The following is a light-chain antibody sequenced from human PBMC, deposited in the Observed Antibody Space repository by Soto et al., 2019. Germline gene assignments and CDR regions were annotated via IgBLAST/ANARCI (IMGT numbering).Light chain of an antibody. CDR3: SSYSTSTSVV. V-gene: IGLV1-44*01. Sequence: QSVLTQPPSASGTPGQRVTISCSGSSSNIGGNTVNWYQQLPGTAPKLLIYKNDQRPSGVPDRFSGSKSGTSASLAISGLQSEDEAQYYCSSYSTSTSVVFGGGTKVTVL. CDR1: SSNIGGNT. J-gene: IGLJ2*01. CDR2: KND.